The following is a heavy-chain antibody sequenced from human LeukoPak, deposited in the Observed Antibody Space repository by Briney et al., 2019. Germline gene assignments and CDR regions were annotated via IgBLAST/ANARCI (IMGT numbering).Heavy chain of an antibody. CDR2: IRSNGNEK. Sequence: PGGSLRLSCAGSGFNFRGYAMHWVRQAPGKGLEWVALIRSNGNEKFYLDAVQGRFTISRDNSKNTLFLQMSSLRPEDTAVYYCAKDRDGSGSFKKRMDVWGQGTTVSVSS. V-gene: IGHV3-30*02. D-gene: IGHD3-10*01. J-gene: IGHJ6*02. CDR3: AKDRDGSGSFKKRMDV. CDR1: GFNFRGYA.